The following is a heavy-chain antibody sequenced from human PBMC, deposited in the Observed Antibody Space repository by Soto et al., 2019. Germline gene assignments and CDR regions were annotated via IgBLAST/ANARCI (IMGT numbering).Heavy chain of an antibody. D-gene: IGHD1-26*01. V-gene: IGHV3-21*01. Sequence: XESLSLSCASSGFTFSTYTMNWVRQAPGKGLEWVSSINGRGNYIYYAESVKGRFTISRDNAKNSLYLQMDRLRAEDTALYYCVREDGKVGTNSAFDYWGLGALVTVSS. J-gene: IGHJ4*02. CDR3: VREDGKVGTNSAFDY. CDR1: GFTFSTYT. CDR2: INGRGNYI.